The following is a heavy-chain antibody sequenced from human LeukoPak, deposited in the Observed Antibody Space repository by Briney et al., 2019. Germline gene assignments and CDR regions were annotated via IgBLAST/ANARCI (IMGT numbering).Heavy chain of an antibody. D-gene: IGHD6-6*01. V-gene: IGHV3-21*01. CDR2: ISGSGIYT. CDR1: AFTFRDYS. J-gene: IGHJ6*03. CDR3: ARRGGSSSMDYYYHYMDV. Sequence: GGSLRLSCAASAFTFRDYSMNWVRQAPGKGLEWVSSISGSGIYTYYADSVKGRFTISRDNAKNSLYLQMNTLRAEDTAVYYCARRGGSSSMDYYYHYMDVWGKGTTVTVSS.